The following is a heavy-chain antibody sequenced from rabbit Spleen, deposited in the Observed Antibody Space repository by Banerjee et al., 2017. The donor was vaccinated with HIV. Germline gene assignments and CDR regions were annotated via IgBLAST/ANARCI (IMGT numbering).Heavy chain of an antibody. J-gene: IGHJ3*01. CDR1: GFSFSSSDY. CDR2: IAGSSSGFT. CDR3: ARDINGGASYAFRLDL. D-gene: IGHD6-1*01. Sequence: QSLEESGGGLVQPEGSLALTCKASGFSFSSSDYICWVRQAPGKGLEWISYIAGSSSGFTYSATWAKGRFTISKTSSTTVTLQMTSLTVADTATYFCARDINGGASYAFRLDLWGPGTLVTVS. V-gene: IGHV1S40*01.